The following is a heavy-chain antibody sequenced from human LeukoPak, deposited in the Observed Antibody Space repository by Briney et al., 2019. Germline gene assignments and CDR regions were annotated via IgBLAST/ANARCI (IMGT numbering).Heavy chain of an antibody. D-gene: IGHD4-17*01. CDR3: ATDISHDDGEYARGWFDS. J-gene: IGHJ5*01. CDR2: FDPEAGEA. V-gene: IGHV1-24*01. Sequence: ASVKVSCKVSGYTRTELAIHWVRQAPGKGLEWMGGFDPEAGEAIYAQKFQGRVTMTEAISTHTAYMELSSLRSEDTALYYCATDISHDDGEYARGWFDSWGQGALVTVSS. CDR1: GYTRTELA.